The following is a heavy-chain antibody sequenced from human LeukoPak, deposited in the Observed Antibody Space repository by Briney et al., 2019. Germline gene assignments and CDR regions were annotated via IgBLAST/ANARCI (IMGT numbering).Heavy chain of an antibody. CDR3: AKDTKYYYDSSGYFDY. V-gene: IGHV3-9*01. Sequence: GGSLRLSCAASGFTFDDYAMHWVRQARGKGLEWVSGISWNSGSIGYADSVKGRFTISRDNAKNSLYLQMNSLRAEDTALYYCAKDTKYYYDSSGYFDYWGQGTLVTVSS. D-gene: IGHD3-22*01. CDR2: ISWNSGSI. CDR1: GFTFDDYA. J-gene: IGHJ4*02.